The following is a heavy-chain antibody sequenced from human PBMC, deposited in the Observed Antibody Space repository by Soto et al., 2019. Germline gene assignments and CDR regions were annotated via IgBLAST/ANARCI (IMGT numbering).Heavy chain of an antibody. D-gene: IGHD1-26*01. J-gene: IGHJ5*02. Sequence: QVQLVQSGAEVKKPGASVKVSCKASGYTFTSYDINWVRQATGQGLEWLGWMNPNSGNTGYAQKFQGRVTRTRNTSISKADMELSSLRSEDTAVYDCARRERKWGFDPWGQGTLVTVSS. CDR3: ARRERKWGFDP. V-gene: IGHV1-8*01. CDR1: GYTFTSYD. CDR2: MNPNSGNT.